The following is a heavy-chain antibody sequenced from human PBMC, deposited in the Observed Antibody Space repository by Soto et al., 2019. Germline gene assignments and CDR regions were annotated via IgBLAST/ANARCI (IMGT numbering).Heavy chain of an antibody. CDR2: VYYTGST. CDR3: ARSVAVPGAHIDY. J-gene: IGHJ4*02. D-gene: IGHD6-19*01. CDR1: GVSISGSY. Sequence: PSETLSLTCSVSGVSISGSYWSWNRQSPGKGLEWLGYVYYTGSTNYSPSLRSRVSISVDTSKNEFSLRLSSVTAADTAVYFCARSVAVPGAHIDYWGQGTQVTVSS. V-gene: IGHV4-59*01.